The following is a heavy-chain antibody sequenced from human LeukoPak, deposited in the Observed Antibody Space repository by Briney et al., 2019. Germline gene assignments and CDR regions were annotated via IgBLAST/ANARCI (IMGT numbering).Heavy chain of an antibody. CDR1: GFTFSDYY. CDR3: ARVLMDSYGYFDY. D-gene: IGHD5-18*01. CDR2: ISSSGSTI. J-gene: IGHJ4*02. V-gene: IGHV3-11*01. Sequence: GGSLRLSCAASGFTFSDYYMSWIRQAPGKGLEWVTYISSSGSTIYYADSVKGRFTISRDNAKNSLYLQMNSLRAEDTAVYYCARVLMDSYGYFDYWGQGTLVTVSS.